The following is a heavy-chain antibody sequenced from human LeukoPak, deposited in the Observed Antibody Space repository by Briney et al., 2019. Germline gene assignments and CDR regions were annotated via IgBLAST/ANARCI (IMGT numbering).Heavy chain of an antibody. CDR2: INPNSGGT. Sequence: ASVKVSCKASGYTFTGYYMHWVRQAPGQGLEWMGRINPNSGGTNYAQKFQGRVTMTRDTSISTAYMELSRLRSDDTAVYYCAREESVRGVGDYWCQGTLVTVSS. D-gene: IGHD3-10*01. CDR3: AREESVRGVGDY. V-gene: IGHV1-2*06. CDR1: GYTFTGYY. J-gene: IGHJ4*02.